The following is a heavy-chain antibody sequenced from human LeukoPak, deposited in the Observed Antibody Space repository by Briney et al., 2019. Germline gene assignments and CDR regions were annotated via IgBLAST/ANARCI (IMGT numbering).Heavy chain of an antibody. CDR1: GYTFTAFF. D-gene: IGHD6-19*01. J-gene: IGHJ4*02. CDR3: VRAGNGWFTLDH. CDR2: NNPNVGGA. V-gene: IGHV1-2*02. Sequence: ASVRVSCKASGYTFTAFFLHWVRQAPGRGLEWIGWNNPNVGGANYEQKFQGRVTMTRDTSISTAYLELRGLTSDDTAIHYCVRAGNGWFTLDHWGQGTRVSVSS.